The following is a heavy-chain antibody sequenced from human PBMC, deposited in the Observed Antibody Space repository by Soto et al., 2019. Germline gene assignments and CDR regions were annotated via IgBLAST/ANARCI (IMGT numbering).Heavy chain of an antibody. J-gene: IGHJ4*02. D-gene: IGHD4-4*01. V-gene: IGHV4-59*01. CDR2: IYYSGST. CDR1: VDSMSSYY. Sequence: PSETLSLTCTVSVDSMSSYYGSWIRQPPGKGLEWIGYIYYSGSTTYNPSLRSRVTMSVDTSKNQFSLRLSSVTAADTAVYYCARAKSNYQTFDHRGQGSQVTVSS. CDR3: ARAKSNYQTFDH.